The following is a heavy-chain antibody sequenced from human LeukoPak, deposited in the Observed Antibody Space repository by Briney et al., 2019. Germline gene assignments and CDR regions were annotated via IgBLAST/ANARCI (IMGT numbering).Heavy chain of an antibody. CDR3: ARVYGDYYYFDY. V-gene: IGHV1-8*01. CDR1: GYTFTSYD. D-gene: IGHD4-17*01. Sequence: ASVKVSCKASGYTFTSYDINWVRQATGQGLEWMGWMNPNSGNTGYAQKFQGRVTMTRNTSISTAYMELSSLRSEDTAVYYCARVYGDYYYFDYWGQGALVTVSS. CDR2: MNPNSGNT. J-gene: IGHJ4*02.